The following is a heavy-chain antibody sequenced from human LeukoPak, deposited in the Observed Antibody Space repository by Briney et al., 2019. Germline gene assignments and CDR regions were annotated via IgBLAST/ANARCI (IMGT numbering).Heavy chain of an antibody. CDR3: VKDFGGELDS. V-gene: IGHV3-74*01. D-gene: IGHD3-10*01. J-gene: IGHJ5*01. CDR2: INEDGRVT. Sequence: GGSLRLSCAASRFNVNNYWMHWVRQAPGKGLMWVSRINEDGRVTSYATSVRGRFTIFRDSVENTLHLQMNSLRAEDTAVYYCVKDFGGELDSWGQGTLVTVSS. CDR1: RFNVNNYW.